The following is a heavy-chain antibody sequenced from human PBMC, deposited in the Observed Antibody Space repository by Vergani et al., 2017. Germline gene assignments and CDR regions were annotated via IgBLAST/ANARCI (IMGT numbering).Heavy chain of an antibody. Sequence: EVQLLESGGGLVQPGGSLRLSCAASGFTFSSYAMSWVRQAPGKGLEWVSAISGSGGSTYYADSVKGRFTIYRDNSKNTLYLQMNSLIAEDTAVYYCAKGLMGIPMIVVVITLPDYYYGMDVWGQGTTVTVSS. CDR1: GFTFSSYA. J-gene: IGHJ6*02. CDR2: ISGSGGST. V-gene: IGHV3-23*01. D-gene: IGHD3-22*01. CDR3: AKGLMGIPMIVVVITLPDYYYGMDV.